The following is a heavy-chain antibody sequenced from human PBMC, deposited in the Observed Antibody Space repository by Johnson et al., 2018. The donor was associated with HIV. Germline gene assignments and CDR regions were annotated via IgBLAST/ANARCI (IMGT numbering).Heavy chain of an antibody. V-gene: IGHV3-33*08. CDR1: GFTFSSYG. Sequence: QMQLVESGGGLVQPGGSLRLSCAASGFTFSSYGMHWVRQAPGKGLEWVAVIWYDGSNKYYADSVKGRYTISRDNSKNTLYLQMNSLRADDTAVYYCARVWLLGAFDIWGQGTMVTVSS. CDR3: ARVWLLGAFDI. D-gene: IGHD3-16*01. CDR2: IWYDGSNK. J-gene: IGHJ3*02.